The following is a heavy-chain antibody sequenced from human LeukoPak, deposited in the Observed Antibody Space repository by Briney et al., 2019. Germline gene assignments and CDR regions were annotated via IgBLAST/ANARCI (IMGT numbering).Heavy chain of an antibody. CDR2: IRYDGSNK. V-gene: IGHV3-30*02. D-gene: IGHD3-22*01. CDR1: GFTFSTYG. J-gene: IGHJ4*02. Sequence: QPGGSLRLSCAASGFTFSTYGMHWVRQAPGKGLEWVAFIRYDGSNKYYANSVKGRFTISRDNSKNTLYLQMNSLRAEDTALYYCAKTMSPYYYDSSGFWGQGTLVTVSS. CDR3: AKTMSPYYYDSSGF.